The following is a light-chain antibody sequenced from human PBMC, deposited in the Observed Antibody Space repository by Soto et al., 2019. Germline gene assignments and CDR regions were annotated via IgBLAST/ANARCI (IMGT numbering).Light chain of an antibody. Sequence: DIQMTQSPSTLSASVGDRVTITCRASQSISSWLAWYQQKPGKAPKLLIYKASSLESGVPSRFSGSGSVTEFTLTISSLQPDDFATDYCQQYNSYSLTFGGGTKVEIK. CDR2: KAS. V-gene: IGKV1-5*03. CDR1: QSISSW. CDR3: QQYNSYSLT. J-gene: IGKJ4*01.